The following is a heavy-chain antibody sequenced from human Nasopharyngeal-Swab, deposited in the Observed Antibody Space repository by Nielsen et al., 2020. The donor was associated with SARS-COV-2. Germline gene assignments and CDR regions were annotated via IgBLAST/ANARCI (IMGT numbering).Heavy chain of an antibody. CDR3: ARIRYCTNGVCYSPWFDP. CDR1: GFTFSSYA. J-gene: IGHJ5*02. Sequence: GGSLRLSCAASGFTFSSYAMHWVRQAPGKGLEWVAVISYDGSNKYYADSVKGRFTISRGNSKNTLYLQMNSLRAEDTAVYYCARIRYCTNGVCYSPWFDPWGQGTLVTVSS. D-gene: IGHD2-8*01. V-gene: IGHV3-30*04. CDR2: ISYDGSNK.